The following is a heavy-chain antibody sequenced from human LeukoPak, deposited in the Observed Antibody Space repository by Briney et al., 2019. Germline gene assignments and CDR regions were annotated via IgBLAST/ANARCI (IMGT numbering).Heavy chain of an antibody. CDR1: GFTFSSYA. CDR3: AKVAIVVVITSAFDI. CDR2: ISGSGGST. D-gene: IGHD3-22*01. V-gene: IGHV3-23*01. J-gene: IGHJ3*02. Sequence: GGSLRLSCVVSGFTFSSYAMSWVRQAPGKGLEWVSAISGSGGSTYYADSVKGRFTISRDNSKNTLYLQMNSLRAEDTAVYYCAKVAIVVVITSAFDIWGQGTMVTVSS.